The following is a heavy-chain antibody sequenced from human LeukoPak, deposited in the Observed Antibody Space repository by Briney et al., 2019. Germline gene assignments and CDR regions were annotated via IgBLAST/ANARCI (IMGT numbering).Heavy chain of an antibody. Sequence: SETLSLTCSVSGDSMSSGSYYWGWVRQPPGEGLEWIVSIFYSGSTYYTPSLKSRVTMSLDTSKNQFSLRLTSVTAADTAVYYCARQIAVVEPTDPNWFDSWGQGTLVTVSS. V-gene: IGHV4-39*07. CDR1: GDSMSSGSYY. J-gene: IGHJ5*01. D-gene: IGHD2-21*01. CDR3: ARQIAVVEPTDPNWFDS. CDR2: IFYSGST.